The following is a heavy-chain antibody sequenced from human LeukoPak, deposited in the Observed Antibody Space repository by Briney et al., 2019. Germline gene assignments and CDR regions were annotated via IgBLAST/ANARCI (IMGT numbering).Heavy chain of an antibody. Sequence: GGPLGLPWAVLGLTVGNTYMGWAARAPGRGWEWVSIIYSGGTTYYADSVKGRFTISRDNSKNTLYLQMNSLRAEDTAVYYCARRDRNKGVDYWGQGTLVTVSS. CDR3: ARRDRNKGVDY. V-gene: IGHV3-53*01. CDR2: IYSGGTT. CDR1: GLTVGNTY. D-gene: IGHD2-8*01. J-gene: IGHJ4*02.